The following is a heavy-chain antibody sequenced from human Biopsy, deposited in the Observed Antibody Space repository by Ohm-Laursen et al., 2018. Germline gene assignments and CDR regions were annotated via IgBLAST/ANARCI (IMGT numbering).Heavy chain of an antibody. CDR3: ARGRGYYSDRTVPGYFDL. Sequence: SETLSLTCTVSGDSIGSYYWSWIRQPPGKGLEWIGYVYYTGSTDYNPSLQSRVTISVDTSKNHFSLRLRSVTPADTAIYYCARGRGYYSDRTVPGYFDLWGRGTLVTVSS. CDR1: GDSIGSYY. CDR2: VYYTGST. V-gene: IGHV4-59*01. D-gene: IGHD3-22*01. J-gene: IGHJ2*01.